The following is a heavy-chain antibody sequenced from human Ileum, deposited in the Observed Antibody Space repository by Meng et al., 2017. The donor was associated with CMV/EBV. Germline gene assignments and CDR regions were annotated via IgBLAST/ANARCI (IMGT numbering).Heavy chain of an antibody. V-gene: IGHV3-66*01. CDR1: GFTVSSNE. Sequence: GGSLRLSCAVSGFTVSSNEMSWVRQAPGMGLEWVSVTYSGGTTYYADSVKGRFIVSRDNAKNTLYLQMNSLRAEDTAVYYCASFYYGSGRGIIPWGQGTLVTVSS. CDR2: TYSGGTT. D-gene: IGHD3-10*01. J-gene: IGHJ5*02. CDR3: ASFYYGSGRGIIP.